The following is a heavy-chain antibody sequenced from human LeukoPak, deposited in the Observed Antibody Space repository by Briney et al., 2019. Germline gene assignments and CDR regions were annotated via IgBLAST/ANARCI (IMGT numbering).Heavy chain of an antibody. D-gene: IGHD1-26*01. Sequence: SETLSLTCTVSGGSISSGDYYWSWIRQPPGKGLEWIGYIYYSGSTYYNPSLKSRVTISVDTSKNQFSLKLSSVTAADTAVYYCAREGDGNPLDYWGQGTLVTVSS. J-gene: IGHJ4*02. V-gene: IGHV4-30-4*01. CDR1: GGSISSGDYY. CDR2: IYYSGST. CDR3: AREGDGNPLDY.